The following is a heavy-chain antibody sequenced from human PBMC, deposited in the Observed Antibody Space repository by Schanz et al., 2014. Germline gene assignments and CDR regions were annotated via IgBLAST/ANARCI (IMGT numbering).Heavy chain of an antibody. CDR1: GYTFTTYG. Sequence: QVQLVQSGSEVKKPGASVKVSCKASGYTFTTYGISWVRQAPGQGLEWMGWISAYTNNTNYAQKVQGRVTMTTDTSTGTAYMELRSLRSDDTAVYYCARDRRRYCSTASCLHDNWFDPWGQGTLVIVSS. CDR3: ARDRRRYCSTASCLHDNWFDP. J-gene: IGHJ5*02. V-gene: IGHV1-18*01. D-gene: IGHD2-2*01. CDR2: ISAYTNNT.